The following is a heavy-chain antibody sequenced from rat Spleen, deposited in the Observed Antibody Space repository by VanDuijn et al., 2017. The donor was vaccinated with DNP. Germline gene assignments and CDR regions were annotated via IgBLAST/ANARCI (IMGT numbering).Heavy chain of an antibody. CDR3: ARPNYDGSYYYSYYFEY. V-gene: IGHV1-43*01. D-gene: IGHD1-12*02. CDR2: INTGSGGT. Sequence: QIQLRQSGAEPAKPGSSVKISCKASGNTFTSYYISWIKQTTGQGLECIGYINTGSGGTNYNEKFKGKATLTVDKSSSTAFMQLSSLTPDDSAVYYCARPNYDGSYYYSYYFEYWGQGVMVTVSS. J-gene: IGHJ2*01. CDR1: GNTFTSYY.